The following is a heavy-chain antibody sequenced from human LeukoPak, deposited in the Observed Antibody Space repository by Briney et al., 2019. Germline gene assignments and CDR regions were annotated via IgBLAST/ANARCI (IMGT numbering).Heavy chain of an antibody. CDR3: ARDQELELDY. J-gene: IGHJ4*02. CDR2: ISGSGGST. Sequence: PGGSLRLSCAASGFTFSSYAMSWVRQAPGKGLEWVSAISGSGGSTYYADSVKGRFTISRDNAKNSLYLQMNSLRAEDTAVYYCARDQELELDYWGQGTLVTVSS. D-gene: IGHD1-7*01. V-gene: IGHV3-23*01. CDR1: GFTFSSYA.